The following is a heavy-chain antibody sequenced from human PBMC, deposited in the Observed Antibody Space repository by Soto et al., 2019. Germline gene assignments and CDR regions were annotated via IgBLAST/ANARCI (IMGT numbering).Heavy chain of an antibody. CDR2: IYYSGST. CDR1: NGSVSSSSYY. CDR3: ARDSHSPWNSVRGWFDP. V-gene: IGHV4-61*01. J-gene: IGHJ5*02. Sequence: PSETLSLTCTVSNGSVSSSSYYWSWIRQPPGKGLEWIGFIYYSGSTNYNPSLKSRVTISLDTSKNQFSLKLTSVTAADTAVYYCARDSHSPWNSVRGWFDPWGQGTLVTVSS. D-gene: IGHD1-7*01.